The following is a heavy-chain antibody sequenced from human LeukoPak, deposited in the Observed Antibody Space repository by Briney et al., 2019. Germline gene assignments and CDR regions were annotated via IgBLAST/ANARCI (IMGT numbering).Heavy chain of an antibody. J-gene: IGHJ4*02. CDR3: AKDAGPHDYGDYGRDY. Sequence: GGSLRLSCAASGFTFSNYVMSWVRQAPGKGLEWVSEISGSGGSTHYTDSVKGRFTISRDNSKNTLYLQMNSLRAEDTAVYYCAKDAGPHDYGDYGRDYWGQGTLVTVSS. CDR1: GFTFSNYV. CDR2: ISGSGGST. V-gene: IGHV3-23*01. D-gene: IGHD4-17*01.